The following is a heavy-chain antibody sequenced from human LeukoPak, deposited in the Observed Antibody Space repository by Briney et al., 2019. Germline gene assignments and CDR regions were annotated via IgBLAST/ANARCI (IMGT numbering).Heavy chain of an antibody. Sequence: QPGRSLRLSCAASGFTFSNYGMHWVRQAPGKGLEWVAVISYDGSNKYYADSVKGRFTISRDNSKNTLYLQMNSLRAEDTAVYYCAKDTAYCTDGVCFRDHWFDPWGQGTLVTVSS. CDR3: AKDTAYCTDGVCFRDHWFDP. V-gene: IGHV3-30*18. J-gene: IGHJ5*02. CDR2: ISYDGSNK. CDR1: GFTFSNYG. D-gene: IGHD2-8*01.